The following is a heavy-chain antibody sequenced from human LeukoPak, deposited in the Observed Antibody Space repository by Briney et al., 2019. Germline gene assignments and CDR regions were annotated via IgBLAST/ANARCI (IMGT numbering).Heavy chain of an antibody. CDR1: GFTFDDYG. Sequence: GGSLGLSCAASGFTFDDYGMSWVRQAPGKGLEWVSNIKWNGGSTGYADSVKGRFTISRDNAKNSLYLQMNSLRAEDTALYYCARHYYGGNSPLDYWGQGTLVTVSS. V-gene: IGHV3-20*04. CDR3: ARHYYGGNSPLDY. CDR2: IKWNGGST. D-gene: IGHD4-23*01. J-gene: IGHJ4*02.